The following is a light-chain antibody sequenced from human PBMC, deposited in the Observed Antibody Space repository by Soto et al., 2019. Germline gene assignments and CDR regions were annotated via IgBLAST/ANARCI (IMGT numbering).Light chain of an antibody. CDR1: ALPKQY. CDR3: QSADSSGTWV. CDR2: KDS. J-gene: IGLJ3*02. Sequence: SYELTQPPSVSVSPGQTARITCSGDALPKQYAYWYQQKSGQAPVMARYKDSERPSGIPERCSGSTSGTTVTLTISGVQAEDEADYYCQSADSSGTWVFGGGTKVTVL. V-gene: IGLV3-25*03.